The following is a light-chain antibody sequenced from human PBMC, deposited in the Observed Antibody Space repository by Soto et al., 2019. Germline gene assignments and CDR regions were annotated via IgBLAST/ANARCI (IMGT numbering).Light chain of an antibody. Sequence: EIVLTQSPGTLSLSPGERATLSCRASQSVTNSYVAWYQQKPGQTPRLLIYAASSRATGIPDRFSGSGSGTDFTLTISSLEPEDFAVYYCQQYGSSVRTFGQGTKVEIK. CDR3: QQYGSSVRT. V-gene: IGKV3-20*01. CDR1: QSVTNSY. CDR2: AAS. J-gene: IGKJ1*01.